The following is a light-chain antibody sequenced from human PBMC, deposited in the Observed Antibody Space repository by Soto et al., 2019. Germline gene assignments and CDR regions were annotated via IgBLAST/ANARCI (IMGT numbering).Light chain of an antibody. CDR1: QSISRQ. Sequence: DIQMTQSPSTLSASGGDRVSFTCRASQSISRQLAWYQQKPGKAPNLLIYQASNLDTGVPSRFTGSGSVTEFTITNSSLQPDDLATYYCLQDKSYWTFGQGTKVDVK. CDR3: LQDKSYWT. CDR2: QAS. J-gene: IGKJ1*01. V-gene: IGKV1-5*03.